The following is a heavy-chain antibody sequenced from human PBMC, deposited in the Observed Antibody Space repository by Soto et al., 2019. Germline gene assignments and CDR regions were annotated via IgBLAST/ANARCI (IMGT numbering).Heavy chain of an antibody. CDR3: ARSGYSYGPNPLIY. D-gene: IGHD5-18*01. Sequence: SETLSLTCTVSGGSISSYYWSWIRQPPGKGLEWIGYIYYSGSTNYNPSLKSRVTISVDTSKNQFSLKLSSVTAADTAVYYCARSGYSYGPNPLIYWGQGTLVTVSS. CDR1: GGSISSYY. V-gene: IGHV4-59*12. CDR2: IYYSGST. J-gene: IGHJ4*02.